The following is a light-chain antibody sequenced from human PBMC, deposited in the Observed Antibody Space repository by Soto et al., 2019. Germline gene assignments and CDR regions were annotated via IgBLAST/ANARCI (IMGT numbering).Light chain of an antibody. J-gene: IGKJ5*01. Sequence: IQSTQSPPSLSALVGARVTITCRPGQGVSRYLNWYQQTPGKAPKLLIYATSNLQSGVPSRFRGSGSGTEFNLTISSPQPEEFATYYCQQLNSYPITLGQGTRL. V-gene: IGKV1-9*01. CDR2: ATS. CDR1: QGVSRY. CDR3: QQLNSYPIT.